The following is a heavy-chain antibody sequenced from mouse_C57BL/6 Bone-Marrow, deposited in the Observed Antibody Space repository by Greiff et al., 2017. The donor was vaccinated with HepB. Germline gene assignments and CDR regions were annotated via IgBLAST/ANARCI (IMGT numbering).Heavy chain of an antibody. CDR2: IYPGDGDT. V-gene: IGHV1-82*01. CDR1: GYAFSSSW. Sequence: VQLVESGPELVKPGASVKISCKASGYAFSSSWMNWVKQRPGKGLEWIGRIYPGDGDTNYNGKFKGKATLTADKSSSTAYMQLSSLTSEDSAVYFCARERNFYWYFDVWGTGTTVTVAS. J-gene: IGHJ1*03. CDR3: ARERNFYWYFDV.